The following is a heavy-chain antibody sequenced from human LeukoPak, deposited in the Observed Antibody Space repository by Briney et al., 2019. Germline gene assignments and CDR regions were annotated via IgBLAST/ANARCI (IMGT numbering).Heavy chain of an antibody. Sequence: SHTLSLTCTISGDSVSSNSAAWNWIRQSPSRGLEWLGRTSYRSKWYRDYAVSVKSRITVNPDTSKNQFSLQLNSVTPEDTAVYYCAREFTVVGGVVNAFDIWGQGTMVTVSS. CDR2: TSYRSKWYR. CDR3: AREFTVVGGVVNAFDI. V-gene: IGHV6-1*01. J-gene: IGHJ3*02. CDR1: GDSVSSNSAA. D-gene: IGHD3-10*01.